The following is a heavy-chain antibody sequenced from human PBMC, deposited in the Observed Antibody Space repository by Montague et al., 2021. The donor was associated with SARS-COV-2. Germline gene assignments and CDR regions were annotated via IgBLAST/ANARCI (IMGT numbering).Heavy chain of an antibody. V-gene: IGHV4-39*01. CDR2: IFYRGNT. CDR3: ARLTTSGSIA. J-gene: IGHJ5*02. D-gene: IGHD6-19*01. CDR1: GGSINNTSYY. Sequence: SETLSLTCTASGGSINNTSYYWGWIRQPPGKGLEWIGSIFYRGNTHYNASLKSRVTVSVDTSKNQFSPNLTSVTAADTALYYCARLTTSGSIAWGQGTLVTVSS.